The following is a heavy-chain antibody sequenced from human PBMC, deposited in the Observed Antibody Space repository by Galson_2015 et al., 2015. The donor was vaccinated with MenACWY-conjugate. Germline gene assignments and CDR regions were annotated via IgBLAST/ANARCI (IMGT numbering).Heavy chain of an antibody. CDR2: INVDGSEE. J-gene: IGHJ4*02. Sequence: SLRLSCAASGFTFNNYWMTWVRQAPGKGLEWVANINVDGSEENYMDSVRGRFAISRDNAKNSLFLQVITLRAEDTAVYYCARGTLAVAGTDYWGQGTLVTVSS. V-gene: IGHV3-7*01. D-gene: IGHD6-19*01. CDR3: ARGTLAVAGTDY. CDR1: GFTFNNYW.